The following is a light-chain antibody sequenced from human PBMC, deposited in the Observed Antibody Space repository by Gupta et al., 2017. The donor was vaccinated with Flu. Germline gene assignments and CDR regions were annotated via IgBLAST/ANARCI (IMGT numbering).Light chain of an antibody. CDR2: ATT. CDR3: RSYYDSLSGWV. V-gene: IGLV1-40*01. CDR1: SSNIGTGYE. Sequence: QPVLTQPPSVSGALGLGFTISCTGSSSNIGTGYEVHWYLQLPSRAPKLLTDATTTLPSGVPNRFAGSKSDTSAALAITGLQATDEDDYYCRSYYDSLSGWVFGGGTKLTVL. J-gene: IGLJ3*02.